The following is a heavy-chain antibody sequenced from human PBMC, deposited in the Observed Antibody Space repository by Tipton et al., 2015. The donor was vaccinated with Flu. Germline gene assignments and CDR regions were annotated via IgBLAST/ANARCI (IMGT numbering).Heavy chain of an antibody. CDR1: GGSISSGGYY. J-gene: IGHJ4*02. Sequence: TCTVSGGSISSGGYYWSWIRQHPGKGLEWIGYIYYSGSTYYNPSLKSRVTISVDTSKSQFSLKLSSVTAADTAVYYCAREGDYYDSSGPISLFYYWGQGTLVTVSS. D-gene: IGHD3-22*01. V-gene: IGHV4-31*03. CDR2: IYYSGST. CDR3: AREGDYYDSSGPISLFYY.